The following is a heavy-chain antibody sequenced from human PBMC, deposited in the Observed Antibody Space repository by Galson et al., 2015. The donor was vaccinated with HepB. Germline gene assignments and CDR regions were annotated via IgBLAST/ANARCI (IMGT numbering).Heavy chain of an antibody. V-gene: IGHV1-18*04. D-gene: IGHD3-22*01. CDR3: ARWVPNYYDSRGDAFDI. J-gene: IGHJ3*02. Sequence: SVKVFCKASGYTFTSYGISWVRQAPGQGLEWMGWISAYNGNTNYAQKLQGRVTMTTDTSTSTAYMELRSLRSDDTAVYYCARWVPNYYDSRGDAFDIWGQGTMVTVSS. CDR2: ISAYNGNT. CDR1: GYTFTSYG.